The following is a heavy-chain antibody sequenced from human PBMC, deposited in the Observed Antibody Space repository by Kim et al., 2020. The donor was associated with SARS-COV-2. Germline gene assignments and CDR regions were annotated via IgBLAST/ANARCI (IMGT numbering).Heavy chain of an antibody. CDR2: ISYSGST. V-gene: IGHV4-39*07. D-gene: IGHD6-6*01. Sequence: SETLSLTCTVSGGSINSSSYYWGWIRQPPGKGLEWIGSISYSGSTYYNPSLKSRVTISVDTSKNQFSLKVISVTAADTAVYYCARDARPHPRHYYFSVDVWGQGTTVTVSS. CDR1: GGSINSSSYY. J-gene: IGHJ6*02. CDR3: ARDARPHPRHYYFSVDV.